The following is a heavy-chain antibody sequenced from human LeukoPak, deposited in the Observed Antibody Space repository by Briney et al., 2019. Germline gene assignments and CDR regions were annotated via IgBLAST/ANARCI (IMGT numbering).Heavy chain of an antibody. CDR2: IWHDGNSK. J-gene: IGHJ4*02. D-gene: IGHD1-20*01. CDR3: ARDFGLTGKVDY. V-gene: IGHV3-33*01. Sequence: PGGSLRLSCVASAFTFSSYGINWVRQAPGKGLEWVAVIWHDGNSKYYADSVKGRFTISRDNSKNTLYLQMNSLRVEDTAVYYCARDFGLTGKVDYWGQGTLVTVSS. CDR1: AFTFSSYG.